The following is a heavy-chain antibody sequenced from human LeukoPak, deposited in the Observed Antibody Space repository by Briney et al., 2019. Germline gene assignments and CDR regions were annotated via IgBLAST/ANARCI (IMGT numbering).Heavy chain of an antibody. D-gene: IGHD2-15*01. Sequence: ASVKVSCKASGYILTSYVTHWVRQAPGQRLEWMGWINAGNGNTKYSQKFQGRVTITRDTSASTAYMELSSLRSEDTAVYYCARDRCSGGSCYTSPFDYWGQGTLVTVSS. CDR1: GYILTSYV. V-gene: IGHV1-3*01. CDR3: ARDRCSGGSCYTSPFDY. J-gene: IGHJ4*02. CDR2: INAGNGNT.